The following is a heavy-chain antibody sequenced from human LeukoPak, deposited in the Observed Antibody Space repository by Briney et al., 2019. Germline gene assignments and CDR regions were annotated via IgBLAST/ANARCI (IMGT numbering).Heavy chain of an antibody. Sequence: GGSLRLSCAASGFTFDDYAMHWVRQAPGRGLEWVSGISWNSGSIGYADSVKGRFTISRDNAKNSLYLQMNSLRAEDTAVYYCRYDFWTGGRPPIYYFDYWGQGTLVTVSS. J-gene: IGHJ4*02. CDR1: GFTFDDYA. V-gene: IGHV3-9*01. CDR2: ISWNSGSI. D-gene: IGHD3/OR15-3a*01. CDR3: RYDFWTGGRPPIYYFDY.